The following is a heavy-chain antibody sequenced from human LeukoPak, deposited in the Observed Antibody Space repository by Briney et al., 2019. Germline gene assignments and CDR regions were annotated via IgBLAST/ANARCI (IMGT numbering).Heavy chain of an antibody. Sequence: PSETLSLTCTVSGGSISSYYWSWIRQPPGKGLEWIGYIYYSGSTNYNPSLKSRVTISVDTSKNQFSLKLSSVTAADTAVYYCARAIYGSGSLFDYWGQGTLVTVSS. CDR1: GGSISSYY. CDR2: IYYSGST. J-gene: IGHJ4*02. D-gene: IGHD3-10*01. V-gene: IGHV4-59*01. CDR3: ARAIYGSGSLFDY.